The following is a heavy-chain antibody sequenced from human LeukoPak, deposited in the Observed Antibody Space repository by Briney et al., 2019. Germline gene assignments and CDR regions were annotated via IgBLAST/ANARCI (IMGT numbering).Heavy chain of an antibody. Sequence: EASVKVSCKASGYTFITYDIIWVRQAAGHGLEWVGWLNPQSGHTGYTENFQGRVIMTMDSSTATVYMELRSLTFEDTAVYYCARGPWFRSLVGYCADGVCYPGYWGQGTLVTVSS. CDR3: ARGPWFRSLVGYCADGVCYPGY. J-gene: IGHJ4*02. V-gene: IGHV1-8*01. D-gene: IGHD2-8*01. CDR1: GYTFITYD. CDR2: LNPQSGHT.